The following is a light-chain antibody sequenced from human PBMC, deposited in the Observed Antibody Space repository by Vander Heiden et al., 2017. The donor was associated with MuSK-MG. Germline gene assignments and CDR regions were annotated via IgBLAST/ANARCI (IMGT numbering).Light chain of an antibody. CDR1: QGLTNN. V-gene: IGKV3-20*01. Sequence: EIVLTQSPGTLSLSPGERATLSCRANQGLTNNLAWYQQKPGQAPRLLIYDAIKRASGIPDRFSGSVSGTDFTLTITRLGPEDFAVYSCQLYGNSLWTFGPGTKVEVK. CDR2: DAI. CDR3: QLYGNSLWT. J-gene: IGKJ1*01.